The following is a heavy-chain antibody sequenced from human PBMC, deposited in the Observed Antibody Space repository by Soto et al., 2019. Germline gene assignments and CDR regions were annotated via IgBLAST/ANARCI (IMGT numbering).Heavy chain of an antibody. J-gene: IGHJ4*02. V-gene: IGHV1-46*01. Sequence: ASVKVSCKASGYTFTSYYMHWVRQAPGQGLEWMGIINPSGGSTSYAQKFQGRVTMTRDTSTSTVYMELSSLRSEDTAVYYCARDPANRRVVGATSFDYWGQGTLVTVSS. D-gene: IGHD1-26*01. CDR2: INPSGGST. CDR1: GYTFTSYY. CDR3: ARDPANRRVVGATSFDY.